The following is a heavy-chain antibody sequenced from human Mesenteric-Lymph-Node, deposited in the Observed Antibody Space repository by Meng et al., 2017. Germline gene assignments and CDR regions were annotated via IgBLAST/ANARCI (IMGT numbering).Heavy chain of an antibody. CDR2: ISTVVTTT. CDR1: GFTFSDYY. CDR3: AREAAYYDLWSGDLY. D-gene: IGHD3-3*01. Sequence: GESLKISCAASGFTFSDYYMSWIRQAPGKGLEWIAYISTVVTTTSYADSVKGRFTISRDNTKNSLYLQMNSLRAEDTAVYYCAREAAYYDLWSGDLYWGQGMLVTVSS. V-gene: IGHV3-11*01. J-gene: IGHJ4*02.